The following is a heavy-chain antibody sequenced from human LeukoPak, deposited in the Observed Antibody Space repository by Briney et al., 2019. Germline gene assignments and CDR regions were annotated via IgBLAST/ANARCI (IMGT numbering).Heavy chain of an antibody. Sequence: PGGSLRLSCAASGFTFSSYWMGWVRQAPGKRLEWVANMNIDGSEKYYADSAKGRFTISRDNARNSVYLQMNSLRVEDTAVYYCARDPVEWELLPDYWGQGTLVTYSS. CDR2: MNIDGSEK. CDR1: GFTFSSYW. J-gene: IGHJ4*02. D-gene: IGHD1-26*01. CDR3: ARDPVEWELLPDY. V-gene: IGHV3-7*01.